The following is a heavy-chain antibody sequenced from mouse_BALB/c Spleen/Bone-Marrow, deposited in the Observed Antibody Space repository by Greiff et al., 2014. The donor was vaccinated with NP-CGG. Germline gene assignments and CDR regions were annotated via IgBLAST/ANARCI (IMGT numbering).Heavy chain of an antibody. CDR1: GYTFTSYY. D-gene: IGHD2-2*01. CDR3: ARGGWLRDAMDY. J-gene: IGHJ4*01. V-gene: IGHV1S56*01. CDR2: IYPGNVNT. Sequence: VKLQESGPELVKPGASVRISCKASGYTFTSYYIHWVKQRPGQGLEWIGWIYPGNVNTEYNEKFKGKATLTADKSSSTAYMQLSSLTSEDSAVYFCARGGWLRDAMDYWGQGTSVTVSS.